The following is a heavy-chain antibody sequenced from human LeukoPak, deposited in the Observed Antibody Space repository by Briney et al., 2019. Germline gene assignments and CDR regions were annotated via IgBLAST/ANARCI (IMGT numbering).Heavy chain of an antibody. J-gene: IGHJ6*02. CDR2: IYPGDSDT. D-gene: IGHD4-17*01. V-gene: IGHV5-51*01. Sequence: GESLRISCKGSGYSFTSYWISWVRQMPGKGLEWMGVIYPGDSDTGYSPSFQGQVTISADKSISTAYLQWSSLKASDTAMYYCARPLRHGDQSSSNYYYGMDVWGQGTTVTVSS. CDR1: GYSFTSYW. CDR3: ARPLRHGDQSSSNYYYGMDV.